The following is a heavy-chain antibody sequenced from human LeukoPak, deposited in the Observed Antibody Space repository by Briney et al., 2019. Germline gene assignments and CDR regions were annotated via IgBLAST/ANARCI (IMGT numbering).Heavy chain of an antibody. CDR3: ARDGTPNYSTGWVYMDV. J-gene: IGHJ6*04. Sequence: GGSLRLSCAASGFSFSSYEMNWVRQAPGKGLEWVSYISASGTLTHYADSVEGRFTISRDNTKNSLFLQMNSLRGEDTAVYYCARDGTPNYSTGWVYMDVWGKGTTVTISS. CDR1: GFSFSSYE. D-gene: IGHD6-25*01. V-gene: IGHV3-48*03. CDR2: ISASGTLT.